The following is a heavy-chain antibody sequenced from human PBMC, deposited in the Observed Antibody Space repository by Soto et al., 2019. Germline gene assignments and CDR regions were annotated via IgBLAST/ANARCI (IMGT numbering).Heavy chain of an antibody. Sequence: QVQLLESGPGLVKPSQTLSLTCSVSGDSISTVDYFWAWIRQPPGQALEYIGYIYKSATTYYNPSCGSRVAIPLDTSKSQFSLNVTSVTAADTAVYFCARGRYCLTGRCFPNWFDSWGQGTLVTVSS. V-gene: IGHV4-30-4*01. CDR2: IYKSATT. CDR1: GDSISTVDYF. CDR3: ARGRYCLTGRCFPNWFDS. J-gene: IGHJ5*01. D-gene: IGHD2-15*01.